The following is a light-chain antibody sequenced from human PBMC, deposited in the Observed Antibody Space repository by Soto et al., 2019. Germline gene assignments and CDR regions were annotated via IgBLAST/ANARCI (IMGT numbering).Light chain of an antibody. CDR1: RSVSSGY. V-gene: IGKV3-20*01. CDR2: GAS. CDR3: HQYVSFPWT. Sequence: EVVLTQSPDTLALSPGDRSTLSCRASRSVSSGYLAWYQQKPGQAPRLLLFGASTRATGIPDRFSGSGSGTDFTLTISRLEPEDFAVYYCHQYVSFPWTFGQGTRVEVK. J-gene: IGKJ1*01.